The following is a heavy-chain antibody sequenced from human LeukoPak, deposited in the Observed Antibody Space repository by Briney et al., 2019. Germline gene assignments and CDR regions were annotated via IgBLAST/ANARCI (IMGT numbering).Heavy chain of an antibody. CDR3: ARDYGARRNWFDP. J-gene: IGHJ5*02. CDR1: GGSISSYY. D-gene: IGHD4-17*01. Sequence: PSETLSLTCTVSGGSISSYYWSWIRQPPGKGLEWIGYIYYSGSTNYNPSLKSRVTISLDTSKNQFSLKRSSVTAADTAVYYCARDYGARRNWFDPWGQGTLVTVSS. V-gene: IGHV4-59*01. CDR2: IYYSGST.